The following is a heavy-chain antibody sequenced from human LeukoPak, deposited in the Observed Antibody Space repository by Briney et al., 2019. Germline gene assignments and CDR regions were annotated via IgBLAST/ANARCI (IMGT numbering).Heavy chain of an antibody. V-gene: IGHV1-46*01. CDR3: ARAGYYGSGSYSPYYYYYMDV. CDR2: INPSGGST. Sequence: ASVKVSCKASGYTFTSYYMHWVRQAPGQGLEWMGIINPSGGSTSYAQKFQGRVTMTRDMSTSTVYMELSSLRSEDTAVYYCARAGYYGSGSYSPYYYYYMDVWGKGTTVTVSS. D-gene: IGHD3-10*01. J-gene: IGHJ6*03. CDR1: GYTFTSYY.